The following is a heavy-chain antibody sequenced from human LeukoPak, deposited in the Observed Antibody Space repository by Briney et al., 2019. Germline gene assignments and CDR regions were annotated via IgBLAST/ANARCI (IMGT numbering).Heavy chain of an antibody. CDR2: IKSKTDGGTT. D-gene: IGHD6-13*01. CDR3: TTITAAGNLDY. V-gene: IGHV3-15*01. J-gene: IGHJ4*02. CDR1: GFTFSNAW. Sequence: SGGSLRLSCAASGFTFSNAWMSWVRQAPGKGLEWVGRIKSKTDGGTTDYAAPVKGRFTISRDDSKNTLYLQMNSLKTEDTAMYSCTTITAAGNLDYWGQGTLVTVSS.